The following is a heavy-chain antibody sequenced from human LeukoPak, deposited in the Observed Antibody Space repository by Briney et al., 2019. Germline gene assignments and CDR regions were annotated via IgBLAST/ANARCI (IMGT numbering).Heavy chain of an antibody. CDR3: ASYLTSIPSGMDV. D-gene: IGHD2/OR15-2a*01. CDR2: ISTDGSSR. V-gene: IGHV3-74*01. J-gene: IGHJ6*02. Sequence: GGSLRLSCAASGFTFSSYWMHWLRQEPRKGLVWVSRISTDGSSRSYADSVEGRFTISRDNGKNTLYLQMNSLRAEDTAVYYCASYLTSIPSGMDVWGQGATVTVSS. CDR1: GFTFSSYW.